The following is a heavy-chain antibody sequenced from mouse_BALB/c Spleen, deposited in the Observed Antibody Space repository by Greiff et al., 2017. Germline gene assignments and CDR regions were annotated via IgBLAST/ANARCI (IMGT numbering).Heavy chain of an antibody. CDR3: ARDMGYYVPLAY. Sequence: EVQGVESGGDLVKPGGSLKLSCAASGFTFSSYGMSWVRQTPDKRLELVATINSNGGSTYYPDSVKGRFTISRDNAKNTLYLQMSSLKSEDTAMYYCARDMGYYVPLAYWGQGTLVTVSA. CDR1: GFTFSSYG. CDR2: INSNGGST. V-gene: IGHV5-6-3*01. J-gene: IGHJ3*01. D-gene: IGHD2-3*01.